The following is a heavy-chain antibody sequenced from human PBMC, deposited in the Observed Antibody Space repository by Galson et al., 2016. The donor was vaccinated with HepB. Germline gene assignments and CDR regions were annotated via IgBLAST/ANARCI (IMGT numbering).Heavy chain of an antibody. CDR1: GYSVTDFS. CDR2: FDPKAEET. J-gene: IGHJ4*01. V-gene: IGHV1-24*01. D-gene: IGHD1-1*01. CDR3: ASEVIQLERHRYIDF. Sequence: SVKVSCKVSGYSVTDFSMHWVRQAPGEGLEWMGGFDPKAEETIFAQKFQGRVTVTEDTSTDTAYMELHSLRSEDTAVYYCASEVIQLERHRYIDFWGQGTLVIVSS.